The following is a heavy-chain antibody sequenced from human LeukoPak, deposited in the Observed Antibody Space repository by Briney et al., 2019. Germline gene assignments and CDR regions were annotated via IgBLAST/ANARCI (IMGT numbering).Heavy chain of an antibody. J-gene: IGHJ4*02. V-gene: IGHV1-69*02. D-gene: IGHD2-2*01. CDR2: IIPILGIA. CDR1: GGTFISYT. CDR3: ATHCSSTSCYAGSFDY. Sequence: SSXKVSCKASGGTFISYTISWVRQAPGQGLEWRGRIIPILGIANYAQKFQGRVTITADKSTSKAYMEMSSLTSEDTAVYYCATHCSSTSCYAGSFDYWGQGTLVTVSS.